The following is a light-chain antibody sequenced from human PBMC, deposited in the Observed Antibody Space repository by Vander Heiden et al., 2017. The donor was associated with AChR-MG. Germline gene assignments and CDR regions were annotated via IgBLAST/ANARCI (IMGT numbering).Light chain of an antibody. V-gene: IGKV3-11*01. Sequence: EIVLTQSPATLSLSPGERATPSCRASHSVLTFLTWYQHKPGQPPRLLISDASNRATGIPARFRGSGSGTDFTLTISTLEPEDFAVYYCQQRYNWPRTFGQGTRVEI. CDR3: QQRYNWPRT. CDR1: HSVLTF. J-gene: IGKJ1*01. CDR2: DAS.